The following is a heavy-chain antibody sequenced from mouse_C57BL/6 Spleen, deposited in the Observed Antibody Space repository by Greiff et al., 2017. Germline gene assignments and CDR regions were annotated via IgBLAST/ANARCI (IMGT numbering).Heavy chain of an antibody. CDR3: ARRGGWSYAMDY. V-gene: IGHV1-22*01. J-gene: IGHJ4*01. CDR2: INPNNGGT. Sequence: EVKLQESGPELVKPGASVKMSCKASGYTFTDYNMHWVKQSHGKSLEWIGYINPNNGGTSYNQKFKGKATLTVNKSSSTAYMELRSLTSEDSAVYYCARRGGWSYAMDYWGQGTSVTVSS. D-gene: IGHD3-3*01. CDR1: GYTFTDYN.